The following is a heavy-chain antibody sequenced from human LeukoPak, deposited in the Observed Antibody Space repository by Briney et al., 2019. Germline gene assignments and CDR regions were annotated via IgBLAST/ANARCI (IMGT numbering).Heavy chain of an antibody. CDR3: ARGGEVWFDP. V-gene: IGHV1-2*02. CDR1: GYTFSDYY. J-gene: IGHJ5*02. D-gene: IGHD3-16*01. CDR2: INPNSGGT. Sequence: PGASVKVSCKASGYTFSDYYMHWVRQAPGQGLEWMGWINPNSGGTNYAQKFQGRVTMTRDTSISTVYMELSRVRPDDTAVYYCARGGEVWFDPWGQGTRVTVSS.